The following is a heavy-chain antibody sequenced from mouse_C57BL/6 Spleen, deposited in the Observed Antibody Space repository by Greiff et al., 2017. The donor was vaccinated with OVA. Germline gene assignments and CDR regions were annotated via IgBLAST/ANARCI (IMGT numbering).Heavy chain of an antibody. D-gene: IGHD1-1*02. CDR2: IYPSDSET. J-gene: IGHJ4*01. CDR3: ARDGWSYAMDY. Sequence: VQLQQPGAELVRPGSSVKLSCKASGYTFTSYWMDWVKQRPGQGLEWIGNIYPSDSETHYNQKFKDKATLTVDKSSSTAYMQRSSLTSEDSAVYYCARDGWSYAMDYWGQGTSVTVSS. CDR1: GYTFTSYW. V-gene: IGHV1-61*01.